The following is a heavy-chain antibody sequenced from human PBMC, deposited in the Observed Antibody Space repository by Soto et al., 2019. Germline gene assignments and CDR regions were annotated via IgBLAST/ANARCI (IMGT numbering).Heavy chain of an antibody. CDR3: ARVGYYDSSGYQGWFDP. CDR1: GYTFTSYG. V-gene: IGHV1-18*04. D-gene: IGHD3-22*01. Sequence: GASVKVSCKASGYTFTSYGISWVRQAPGQGLEWMGWISAYNGNTNYAQKLQGRATMTTDTSTSTAYMELRSLRSDDTAVYYCARVGYYDSSGYQGWFDPWGQGTLVTVSS. J-gene: IGHJ5*02. CDR2: ISAYNGNT.